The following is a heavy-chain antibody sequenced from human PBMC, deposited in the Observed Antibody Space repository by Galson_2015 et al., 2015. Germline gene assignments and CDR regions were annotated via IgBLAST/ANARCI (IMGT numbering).Heavy chain of an antibody. J-gene: IGHJ3*02. Sequence: VKVSCKASGCTFTRYAMPWVRQAPGQRLEWMGWINAGNGNTKYSQKFQGRVTTTRDTSASTAYMELSSLRSEDTAVYHCARSDIVVVVAASKLSQTMSAFDIWGQGTMVTVSS. CDR3: ARSDIVVVVAASKLSQTMSAFDI. CDR1: GCTFTRYA. CDR2: INAGNGNT. V-gene: IGHV1-3*01. D-gene: IGHD2-15*01.